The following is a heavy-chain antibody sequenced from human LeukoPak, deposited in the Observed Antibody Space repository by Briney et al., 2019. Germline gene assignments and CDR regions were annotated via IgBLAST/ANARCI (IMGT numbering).Heavy chain of an antibody. CDR1: GGTFSSYA. CDR3: ARDGYWDRRSMDV. CDR2: IIPIFGTA. J-gene: IGHJ6*03. Sequence: GASVKVSCKASGGTFSSYAISWVRQAPGQGLEWMGGIIPIFGTANYAQKFQGRVTITTDESTSTAYMELSSLRSEDTAVYYCARDGYWDRRSMDVWSKGTTVTVSS. D-gene: IGHD6-25*01. V-gene: IGHV1-69*05.